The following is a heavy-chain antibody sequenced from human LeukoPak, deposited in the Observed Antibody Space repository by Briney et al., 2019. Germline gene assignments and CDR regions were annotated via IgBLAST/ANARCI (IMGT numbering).Heavy chain of an antibody. Sequence: ASVKVSCKASGGTFSSYGISWVRQAPGQGLEWMGWISAYNGNTNYAQKLQGRVTMTTDTSTSTAYMELRSLRSDDTAVYYCARVMAAAALYYGMDVWGQGTTVTVSS. CDR1: GGTFSSYG. CDR3: ARVMAAAALYYGMDV. V-gene: IGHV1-18*01. CDR2: ISAYNGNT. D-gene: IGHD6-13*01. J-gene: IGHJ6*02.